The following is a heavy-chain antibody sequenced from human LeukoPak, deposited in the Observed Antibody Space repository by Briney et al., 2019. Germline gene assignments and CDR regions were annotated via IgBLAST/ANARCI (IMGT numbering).Heavy chain of an antibody. CDR1: GFTFSGYW. V-gene: IGHV3-7*03. Sequence: GGSLRLSCAASGFTFSGYWMRWVRQAPGKGLECVANMNQDGSEKYYVDSVKGRFTISRDNAKNSLALQMNSLRAEDTAVYYCAKDQSVVVPAAIPFDYWGQGTLVTVSS. D-gene: IGHD2-2*01. CDR3: AKDQSVVVPAAIPFDY. J-gene: IGHJ4*02. CDR2: MNQDGSEK.